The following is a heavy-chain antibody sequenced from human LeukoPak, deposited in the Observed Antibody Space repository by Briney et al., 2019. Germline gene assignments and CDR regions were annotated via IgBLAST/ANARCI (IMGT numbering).Heavy chain of an antibody. CDR2: NYCTGST. D-gene: IGHD6-25*01. J-gene: IGHJ4*02. CDR1: GDAIRDYS. V-gene: IGHV4-59*08. Sequence: SETLSLTCTVSGDAIRDYSWSWSAQPTGKGLEWVGDNYCTGSTNYNPSLTSRVTISVGKSKSQFSLQLASLSAGDTAFYYCARLTSSGTFDFWGQGTLVTVSS. CDR3: ARLTSSGTFDF.